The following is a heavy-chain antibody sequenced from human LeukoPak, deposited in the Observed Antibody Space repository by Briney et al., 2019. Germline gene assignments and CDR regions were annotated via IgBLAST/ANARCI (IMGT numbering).Heavy chain of an antibody. V-gene: IGHV1-46*01. CDR1: GYTFTTYY. CDR2: IDPSGGST. CDR3: ARLSQQTFDI. J-gene: IGHJ3*02. Sequence: GTSVTLSCKASGYTFTTYYMHWVRQAPGQGLEWMGIIDPSGGSTRYAKKFEGRVTMTRDTSMSTVYMELSSLRSDDTAVYYCARLSQQTFDIWGQGTLVTVSS.